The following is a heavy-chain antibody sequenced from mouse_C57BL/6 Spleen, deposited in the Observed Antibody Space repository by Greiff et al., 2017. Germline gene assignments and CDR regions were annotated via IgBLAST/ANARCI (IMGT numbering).Heavy chain of an antibody. CDR1: GFTFSDYG. V-gene: IGHV5-17*01. D-gene: IGHD1-1*01. CDR2: ISSGSSTI. J-gene: IGHJ4*01. CDR3: ATVFITTVVEVLYYAMDY. Sequence: EVKLMESGGGLVKPGGSLKLSCAASGFTFSDYGMYWVRQAPEKGLEWVAYISSGSSTIYYADTVKGRFTISRDNAKNTLFLQMTSLRSEDTAMYYCATVFITTVVEVLYYAMDYWGQGTSVTVSS.